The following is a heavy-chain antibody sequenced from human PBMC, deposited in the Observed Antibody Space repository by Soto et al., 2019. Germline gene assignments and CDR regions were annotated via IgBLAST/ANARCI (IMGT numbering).Heavy chain of an antibody. CDR2: IIPIFGTA. V-gene: IGHV1-69*13. D-gene: IGHD3-3*01. J-gene: IGHJ6*02. Sequence: SVKVSCKASGGTFSSYAISWVRQAPGQGLEWMGGIIPIFGTANYAQKFQGRVTITADESTSTAYMELSSLRSEDTAVYYCARDWLYYDFWSGYYTRAIHYGMDVWGQGTTVTVSS. CDR3: ARDWLYYDFWSGYYTRAIHYGMDV. CDR1: GGTFSSYA.